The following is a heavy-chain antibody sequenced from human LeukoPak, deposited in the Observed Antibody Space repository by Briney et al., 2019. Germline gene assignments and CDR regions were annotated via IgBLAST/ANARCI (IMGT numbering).Heavy chain of an antibody. CDR2: IYYSGST. J-gene: IGHJ3*02. V-gene: IGHV4-59*01. CDR3: ARVRGYCSSTSCFGAFDI. Sequence: SETLSLTCTVSGGSISSYYWSWIRQPPGKGLEWIGYIYYSGSTNYNPSLKSRVTISVDTSKNQFSLKLSSVTAADTAVYYCARVRGYCSSTSCFGAFDIWGQGTMVTVSS. CDR1: GGSISSYY. D-gene: IGHD2-2*01.